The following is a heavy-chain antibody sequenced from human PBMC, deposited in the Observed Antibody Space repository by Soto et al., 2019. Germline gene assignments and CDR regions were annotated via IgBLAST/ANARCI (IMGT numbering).Heavy chain of an antibody. D-gene: IGHD1-26*01. CDR3: ARGVGYYFYAMDV. V-gene: IGHV3-53*02. Sequence: EVQLVETGGGVIQPGGSLILSCAGSGFTVSNNYMTWVRQAPGKGLEWVSVTYSGGNTYYADSVRGRFTVSRDNSKNTLYLQMNSLRVEDTAVYYCARGVGYYFYAMDVWGQVTTVTVSS. CDR2: TYSGGNT. CDR1: GFTVSNNY. J-gene: IGHJ6*02.